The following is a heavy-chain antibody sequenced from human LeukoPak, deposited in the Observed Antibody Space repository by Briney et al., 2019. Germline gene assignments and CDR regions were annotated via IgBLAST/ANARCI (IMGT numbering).Heavy chain of an antibody. D-gene: IGHD2-15*01. CDR3: ARALNPLPGTYYFDY. Sequence: ASVKVSCKASGYSFTSYGITWVRQAPGQGLEWMGWISGYNGNTKYAQKFQGRVTMTTDTSTSTAYMELRSLRSDDTAVYYCARALNPLPGTYYFDYWGQGTLVTVSS. CDR1: GYSFTSYG. CDR2: ISGYNGNT. J-gene: IGHJ4*02. V-gene: IGHV1-18*01.